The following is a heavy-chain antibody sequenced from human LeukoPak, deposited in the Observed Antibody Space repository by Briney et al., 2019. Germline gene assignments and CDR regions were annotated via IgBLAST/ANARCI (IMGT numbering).Heavy chain of an antibody. CDR1: GYTFTSYD. CDR2: MNPNSGNT. CDR3: ARGLLAAAGLYYYYYYTDV. V-gene: IGHV1-8*01. Sequence: ASVKVSCKASGYTFTSYDINWVRQATGQGLEWMGWMNPNSGNTGYAQKFQGRVTMTRNTSISTAYMELSSLRSEDTAVYYCARGLLAAAGLYYYYYYTDVWGKGTTVTVSS. J-gene: IGHJ6*03. D-gene: IGHD6-13*01.